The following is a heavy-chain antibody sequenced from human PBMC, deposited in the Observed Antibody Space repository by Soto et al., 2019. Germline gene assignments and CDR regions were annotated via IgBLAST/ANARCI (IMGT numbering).Heavy chain of an antibody. CDR3: ARDPALYYYGLDV. J-gene: IGHJ6*04. V-gene: IGHV3-21*01. CDR2: ISSSTTYI. CDR1: GFSLSSFS. Sequence: GGALGLSCAASGFSLSSFSMNWVRQAPGKGLEWVSSISSSTTYIYYADSVKGRFTISRDNAKNSLYLQMNSLRAEDTAVYYCARDPALYYYGLDVWGKGTTVTVSS.